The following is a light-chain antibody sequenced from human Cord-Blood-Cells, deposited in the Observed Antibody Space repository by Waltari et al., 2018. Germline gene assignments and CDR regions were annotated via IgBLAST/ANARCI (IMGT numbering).Light chain of an antibody. V-gene: IGLV2-11*01. CDR2: DVS. J-gene: IGLJ1*01. CDR3: CSYAGSYVYV. CDR1: SSDVGGYNY. Sequence: QSALTQPRSVSGSPGQSVTISCTGTSSDVGGYNYVSWYQQHPGKDPKLMIYDVSKRPAGVPDRFSGSKSGNTASLTISGLQAEDEADYYCCSYAGSYVYVFGTGTKVTVL.